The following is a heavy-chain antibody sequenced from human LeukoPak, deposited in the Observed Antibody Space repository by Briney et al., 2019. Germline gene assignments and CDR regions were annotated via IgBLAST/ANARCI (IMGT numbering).Heavy chain of an antibody. CDR1: GFTFSNYA. J-gene: IGHJ4*02. CDR2: ISSRSSFI. V-gene: IGHV3-21*01. D-gene: IGHD4-23*01. CDR3: ARENGVTRSIDY. Sequence: GGSLRLSCAASGFTFSNYAVNWVRQAPGKGLEWVSSISSRSSFIYYADSVKGRFTISRDNAKNSLSLQMNSLRADDTAVYYCARENGVTRSIDYWGQGTLVTVSS.